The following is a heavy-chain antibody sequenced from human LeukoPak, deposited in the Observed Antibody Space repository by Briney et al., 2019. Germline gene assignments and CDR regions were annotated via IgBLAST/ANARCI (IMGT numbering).Heavy chain of an antibody. J-gene: IGHJ6*02. CDR3: ARDGGSSTREPTGGYYYYGMDV. V-gene: IGHV3-53*01. D-gene: IGHD1-1*01. Sequence: GGSLRLSCAAAGFSVSNNYISWVRQAPGKGLELVSLMYSDGRTTYADSVRGRFTISRDNSKNTLSLQMNSLRADDTAVYYCARDGGSSTREPTGGYYYYGMDVWGQGTTVTVSS. CDR2: MYSDGRT. CDR1: GFSVSNNY.